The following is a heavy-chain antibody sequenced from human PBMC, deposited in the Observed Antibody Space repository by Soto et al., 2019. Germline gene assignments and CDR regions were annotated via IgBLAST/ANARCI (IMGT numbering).Heavy chain of an antibody. J-gene: IGHJ4*02. V-gene: IGHV3-53*01. Sequence: EVQLVESGGGLIQPGGSLRLSCAVSGFTVSSNYMSWVRQAPGKGLEWVSVIYSGGSTYYADSVKGRFTISRDNSKSTLYLQMNSLRAEDTAVYYCARHITMDPLLVYWGQGSLFTVSS. CDR3: ARHITMDPLLVY. D-gene: IGHD3-10*01. CDR1: GFTVSSNY. CDR2: IYSGGST.